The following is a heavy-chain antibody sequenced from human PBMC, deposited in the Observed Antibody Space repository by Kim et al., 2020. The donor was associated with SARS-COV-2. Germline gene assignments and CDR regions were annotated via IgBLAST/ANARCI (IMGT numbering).Heavy chain of an antibody. CDR1: GFTFSDYY. J-gene: IGHJ6*02. V-gene: IGHV3-11*06. CDR2: ISSSSSYT. CDR3: ARDGPLLWFGELLSNRYYYGMDV. Sequence: GGSLRLSCAASGFTFSDYYMSWICQAPGKGLEWVSYISSSSSYTNYADSVKGRFTISRDNAKNSLYLQMNSLRAEDTAVYYCARDGPLLWFGELLSNRYYYGMDVWGQGTTVTVSS. D-gene: IGHD3-10*01.